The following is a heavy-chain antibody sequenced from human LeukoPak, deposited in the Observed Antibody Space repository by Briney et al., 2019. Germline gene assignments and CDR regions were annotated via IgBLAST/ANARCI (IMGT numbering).Heavy chain of an antibody. CDR1: GGSISSSSYY. CDR2: IHYSGST. D-gene: IGHD2-15*01. V-gene: IGHV4-39*01. Sequence: PSETLSLTCTVSGGSISSSSYYWGWIRQPPGKGLEWIGSIHYSGSTYYNPSLKSRVTISVDTSKSQFSLKLSSVTAADTAVYYCARHITEDVVVVAATSDFDYWGQGTLVTVSS. J-gene: IGHJ4*02. CDR3: ARHITEDVVVVAATSDFDY.